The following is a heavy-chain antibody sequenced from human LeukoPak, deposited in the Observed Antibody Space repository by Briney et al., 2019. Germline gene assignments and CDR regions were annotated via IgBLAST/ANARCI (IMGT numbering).Heavy chain of an antibody. Sequence: SETLSLTCAVYGGSFSGYYWSWIRQPPGKGLEWIGEINHSGSTNYNPSLKSRVTISVDTSKNQFSLKLSSVTAADTAVYYCARGRHYYYDSSGYPITYYYYGMDVWGQGTTVTVSS. V-gene: IGHV4-34*01. CDR1: GGSFSGYY. CDR2: INHSGST. J-gene: IGHJ6*02. D-gene: IGHD3-22*01. CDR3: ARGRHYYYDSSGYPITYYYYGMDV.